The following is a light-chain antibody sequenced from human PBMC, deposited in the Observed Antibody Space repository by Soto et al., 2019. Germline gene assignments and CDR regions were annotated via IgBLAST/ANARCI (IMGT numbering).Light chain of an antibody. Sequence: QSALTQPASVSGSPGQSITISCTGTSSDVGAYNSVSWYQQYPGKAPKLMMYEVSNRPSGVSDRFSGSKSGNTASLTISGLQTGDEADYYCSSYTSSSTYVFGTGTKSPS. J-gene: IGLJ1*01. CDR3: SSYTSSSTYV. V-gene: IGLV2-14*01. CDR1: SSDVGAYNS. CDR2: EVS.